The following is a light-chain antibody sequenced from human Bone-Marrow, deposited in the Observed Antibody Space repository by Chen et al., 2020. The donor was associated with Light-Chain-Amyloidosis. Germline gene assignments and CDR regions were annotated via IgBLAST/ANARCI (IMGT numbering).Light chain of an antibody. Sequence: QSVLTQPPSASGTPGQRVTIPCSESSSNIGSNYVYWYQQLPGTAPKLLIYRNNQRPSGVPHRFSGSKSGTSASLAISGLRSEDEADYYCAAWDDSLSGLVFGGGTKLTVL. V-gene: IGLV1-47*01. J-gene: IGLJ2*01. CDR2: RNN. CDR3: AAWDDSLSGLV. CDR1: SSNIGSNY.